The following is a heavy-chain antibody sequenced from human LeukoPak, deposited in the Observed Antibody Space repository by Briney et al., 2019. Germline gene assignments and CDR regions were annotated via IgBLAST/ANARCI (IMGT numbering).Heavy chain of an antibody. D-gene: IGHD2-2*01. CDR1: GFTFSSYG. J-gene: IGHJ4*02. V-gene: IGHV3-30*18. Sequence: GRSLGLSCAASGFTFSSYGMHWVRQAPGKGLEWVALISYDGSNKYYADSVKGRFTISRDISKNTLYLQMSSLRAEDTAVYYCVKDRYCSSTSCYPTFDYWGQGTLVTVSS. CDR2: ISYDGSNK. CDR3: VKDRYCSSTSCYPTFDY.